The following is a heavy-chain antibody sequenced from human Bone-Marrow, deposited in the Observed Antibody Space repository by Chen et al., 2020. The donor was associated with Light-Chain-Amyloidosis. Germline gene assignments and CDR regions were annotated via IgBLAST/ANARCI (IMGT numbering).Heavy chain of an antibody. D-gene: IGHD6-19*01. CDR2: ISANNGNA. Sequence: QLVQSGAEAKKPGASVKVSCRASGYTFSAYGISWVRQAPGQGLEWMGWISANNGNANYAQNFQGRITMTTDISTSTSYMELRSLRVDDTALYYCVRGHPSGWYQGDHWGQGTLVTVSS. CDR1: GYTFSAYG. J-gene: IGHJ4*02. V-gene: IGHV1-18*01. CDR3: VRGHPSGWYQGDH.